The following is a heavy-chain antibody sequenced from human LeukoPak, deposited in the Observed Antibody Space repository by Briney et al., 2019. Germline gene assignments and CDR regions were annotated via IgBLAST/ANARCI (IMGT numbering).Heavy chain of an antibody. CDR1: GGSISSGDHY. V-gene: IGHV4-30-4*01. CDR3: ARSLGFGELSTFDF. Sequence: SETLSLTCTVSGGSISSGDHYWSWNSQPPGKDLEWIGYIYYSGSAYYNPSLKSRVTISVDTSKNQFSLDLSSVTAADTAVYYCARSLGFGELSTFDFWGQGTLVTVSS. CDR2: IYYSGSA. D-gene: IGHD3-10*01. J-gene: IGHJ4*02.